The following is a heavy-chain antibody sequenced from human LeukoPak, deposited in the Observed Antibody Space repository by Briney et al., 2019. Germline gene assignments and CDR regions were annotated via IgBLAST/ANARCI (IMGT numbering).Heavy chain of an antibody. CDR2: INAGNGNT. CDR3: ARSNWFDP. J-gene: IGHJ5*02. V-gene: IGHV1-3*01. CDR1: GYTFTSYA. Sequence: ASVKVSCKASGYTFTSYAMHWVRQAPGQRLEWMGWINAGNGNTKYPQKFQGRVTITRDTSASTAYMELSSLRSEGTAVYYCARSNWFDPWGQGTLVTVSS.